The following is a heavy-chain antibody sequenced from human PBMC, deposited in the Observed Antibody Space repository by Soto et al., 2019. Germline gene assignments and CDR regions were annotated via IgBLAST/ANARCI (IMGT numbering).Heavy chain of an antibody. CDR1: GGSISSGGYY. CDR3: ARDRYYDFWSGYYYGMEV. CDR2: IYYSGST. V-gene: IGHV4-31*03. Sequence: SETLSLTCTVSGGSISSGGYYWSWIRQHPGKGLEWIGYIYYSGSTYYNPSLKSRVTISVDTSKNQFSLKLSSVTAADTAVYYCARDRYYDFWSGYYYGMEVWGQGTTVTVSS. D-gene: IGHD3-3*01. J-gene: IGHJ6*02.